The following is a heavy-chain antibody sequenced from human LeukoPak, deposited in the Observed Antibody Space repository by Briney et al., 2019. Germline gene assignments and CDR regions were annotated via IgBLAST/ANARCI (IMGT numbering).Heavy chain of an antibody. J-gene: IGHJ3*02. V-gene: IGHV1-18*01. CDR3: ARGVVTARARDAFDI. CDR2: VSAYNGNT. Sequence: ASVKVSCKASGYTFTTYGISWVRQAPGQGLEWMGWVSAYNGNTNYAQKLQGRVTMTTDTSANTAYMELGSLRSDDTAVYYFARGVVTARARDAFDIWGQGTMVTVSS. CDR1: GYTFTTYG. D-gene: IGHD2-15*01.